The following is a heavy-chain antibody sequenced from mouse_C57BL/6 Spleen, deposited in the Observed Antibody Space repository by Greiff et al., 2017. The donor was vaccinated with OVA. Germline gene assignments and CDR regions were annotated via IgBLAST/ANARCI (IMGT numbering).Heavy chain of an antibody. CDR1: GYSFTDYN. J-gene: IGHJ1*03. D-gene: IGHD1-1*01. CDR3: ARTTTVVDWYFDV. V-gene: IGHV1-39*01. CDR2: INPNYGTT. Sequence: VQLKQSGPELVKPGASVKISCKASGYSFTDYNMNWVKQSNGKSLEWIGVINPNYGTTSYNQKFKGKTTLTVDQSSSTAYMQLNSLTSEDSAVYYCARTTTVVDWYFDVWGTGPTVTVSS.